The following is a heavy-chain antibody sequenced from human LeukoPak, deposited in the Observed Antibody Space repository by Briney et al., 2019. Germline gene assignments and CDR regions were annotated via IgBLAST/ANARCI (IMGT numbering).Heavy chain of an antibody. V-gene: IGHV3-30*09. CDR3: ARFRAATTRFDY. J-gene: IGHJ4*02. CDR2: VSFDGNTT. CDR1: GFTFRNYA. D-gene: IGHD1/OR15-1a*01. Sequence: GRSLRLSCAASGFTFRNYAMYWVRQAPGRGLVWAAVVSFDGNTTFYSDSVKGRFAISRDNSKNTLYLEMNSLRPEDTAVYYCARFRAATTRFDYWGQGTLVTVSS.